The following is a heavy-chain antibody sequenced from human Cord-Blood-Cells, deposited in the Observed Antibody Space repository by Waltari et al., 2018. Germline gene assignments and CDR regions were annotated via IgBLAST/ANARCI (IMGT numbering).Heavy chain of an antibody. CDR2: IYYSGST. V-gene: IGHV4-39*07. Sequence: QLQLQESGPGLVKPSETLSLTCTVSGCSISSRSYYWGWIRQPPGKGLEWIGSIYYSGSTYYNPSLKSRVTISVDTSKNQFSLKLSSVTAADTAVYYCARQGGMTTVTHFDYWGQGTLVTVSS. CDR1: GCSISSRSYY. J-gene: IGHJ4*02. D-gene: IGHD4-17*01. CDR3: ARQGGMTTVTHFDY.